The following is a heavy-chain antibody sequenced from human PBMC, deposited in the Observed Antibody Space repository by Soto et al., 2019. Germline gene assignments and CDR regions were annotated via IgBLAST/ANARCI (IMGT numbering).Heavy chain of an antibody. CDR2: IIPIFGTA. D-gene: IGHD1-26*01. Sequence: QVQLVQSGAEVKKPGSSWKVSCKASGGTFSSYSINWVRQAPGQGLEWMGEIIPIFGTANYAQKFQGRVTITADESTSTAYMELSSLRSEDTAVYYCARDGGRHSGGIDYWGQGTLVTVSS. CDR3: ARDGGRHSGGIDY. V-gene: IGHV1-69*01. J-gene: IGHJ4*02. CDR1: GGTFSSYS.